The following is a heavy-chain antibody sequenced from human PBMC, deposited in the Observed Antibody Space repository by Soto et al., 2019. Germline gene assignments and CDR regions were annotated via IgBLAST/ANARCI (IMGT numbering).Heavy chain of an antibody. CDR3: ARVLRITYYDFWSGSGYYMDV. J-gene: IGHJ6*03. CDR2: INPNSGNT. V-gene: IGHV1-8*02. Sequence: ASVKVSCKASGYTFTSYYMHWVRQAPGQGLEWMGIINPNSGNTGYAQKFQGRVTMTRNTSISTAYMELSSLRSEDTAVYYCARVLRITYYDFWSGSGYYMDVWGKGTTVTVSS. CDR1: GYTFTSYY. D-gene: IGHD3-3*01.